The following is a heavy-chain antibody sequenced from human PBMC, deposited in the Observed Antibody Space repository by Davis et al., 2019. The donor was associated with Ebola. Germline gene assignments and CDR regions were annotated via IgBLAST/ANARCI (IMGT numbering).Heavy chain of an antibody. CDR2: IRYDGSNK. CDR1: GFTFSSYG. J-gene: IGHJ6*03. Sequence: GESLKISCAASGFTFSSYGMHWVRQAPGKGLEWVAFIRYDGSNKYYADSVKGRFTISRDNSKNTLYLQMNSLRAEDTAVYYCAKEDIVVVPAAMDYYYYMDVWGKGTTVTVSS. D-gene: IGHD2-2*01. CDR3: AKEDIVVVPAAMDYYYYMDV. V-gene: IGHV3-30*02.